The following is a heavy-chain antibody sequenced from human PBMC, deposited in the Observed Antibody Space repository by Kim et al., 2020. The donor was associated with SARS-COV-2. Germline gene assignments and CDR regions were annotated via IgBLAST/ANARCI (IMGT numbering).Heavy chain of an antibody. Sequence: GSNKYYADSVKGRFTISRDNSKNTLYLQMNSLRAEDTAVYYCAKWSIAANWGQGTLVTVSS. D-gene: IGHD6-6*01. J-gene: IGHJ4*02. CDR3: AKWSIAAN. V-gene: IGHV3-30*02. CDR2: GSNK.